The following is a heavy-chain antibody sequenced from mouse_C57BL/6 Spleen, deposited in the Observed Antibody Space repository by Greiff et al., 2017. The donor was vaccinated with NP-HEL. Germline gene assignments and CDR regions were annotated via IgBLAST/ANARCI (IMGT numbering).Heavy chain of an antibody. CDR3: ARGGYGSSPYAMDY. Sequence: VQLQQSGAELVKPGASVKISCKASGYAFSSYWMNWVKQRPGKGLEWIGQIYPGDGDTNYNGKFKGKATLTADKSSSTAYMQLSSLTSEDSAVYFCARGGYGSSPYAMDYWGHGTSVTVSS. CDR1: GYAFSSYW. J-gene: IGHJ4*01. V-gene: IGHV1-80*01. D-gene: IGHD1-1*01. CDR2: IYPGDGDT.